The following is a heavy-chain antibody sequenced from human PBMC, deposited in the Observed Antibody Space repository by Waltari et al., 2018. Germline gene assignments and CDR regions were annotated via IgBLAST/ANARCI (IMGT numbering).Heavy chain of an antibody. J-gene: IGHJ6*02. CDR2: IYASGST. CDR3: ARDNLANHPLGYYYYGMDV. CDR1: GGSISSYY. D-gene: IGHD2-21*01. V-gene: IGHV4-4*07. Sequence: QVQLQESGPGLVTPSETLSLTCTVSGGSISSYYWSWIRQPAGKGLEWIGRIYASGSTDHNPPLKSRRTLSVDTSKYQFSLKLSSVTTADTAVYYCARDNLANHPLGYYYYGMDVWGQGTTVTVSS.